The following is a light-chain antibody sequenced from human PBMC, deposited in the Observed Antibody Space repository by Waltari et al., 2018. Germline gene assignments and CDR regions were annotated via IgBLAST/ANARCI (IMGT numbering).Light chain of an antibody. CDR2: DVN. V-gene: IGLV2-23*02. CDR3: CSYGGASLRV. Sequence: QSALTQPASVSGSPGQSLTISCTGTTSDTGTHNLVSWYQQHPGEFPKLIIYDVNKRPSGVSNRFSGSKSGNTASLTISGLQPEDEADYYCCSYGGASLRVFGGGTKVTVL. CDR1: TSDTGTHNL. J-gene: IGLJ3*02.